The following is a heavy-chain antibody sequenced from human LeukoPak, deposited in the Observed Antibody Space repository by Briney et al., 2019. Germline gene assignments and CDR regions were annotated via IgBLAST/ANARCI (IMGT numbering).Heavy chain of an antibody. CDR1: GFTFSDYG. J-gene: IGHJ4*02. V-gene: IGHV3-23*01. D-gene: IGHD6-13*01. CDR2: ISGSGGST. CDR3: AKHSSSWYYFDY. Sequence: PGGSLRLSCAASGFTFSDYGMTWVRQAPGKGLEWVSGISGSGGSTYYADSVKGRFTISRDNSKNTLYLQMNSLRAEDTAVYYCAKHSSSWYYFDYWGQGTLVTVSS.